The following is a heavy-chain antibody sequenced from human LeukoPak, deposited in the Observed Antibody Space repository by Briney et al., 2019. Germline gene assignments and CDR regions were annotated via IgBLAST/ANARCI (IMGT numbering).Heavy chain of an antibody. CDR1: GGSFSGYY. Sequence: SETLSLTCAVYGGSFSGYYWSWIRQPPGKGLEWIGEINHSGSTNYNPSLKSRVTISVDTSKNQFSLKLSSVTAADTAVYYCARDYDSSGYTVDYWGQGTLVTVSS. D-gene: IGHD3-22*01. CDR3: ARDYDSSGYTVDY. V-gene: IGHV4-34*01. CDR2: INHSGST. J-gene: IGHJ4*02.